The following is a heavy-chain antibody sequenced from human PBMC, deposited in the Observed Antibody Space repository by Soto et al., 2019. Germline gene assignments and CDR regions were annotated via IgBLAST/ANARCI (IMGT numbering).Heavy chain of an antibody. CDR2: INPNGGGT. V-gene: IGHV1-46*01. CDR1: GYVCTNYF. Sequence: QVQLVQSGAEVKKPGASVKVSCKASGYVCTNYFMHWVLQAPGQGLEWMGIINPNGGGTSYAQKFEGRVTMTRNSATSTVYMDLSRLRSEDTALYFCAKEVGSNRWSYYSGMDVWGQGTSVTVSS. CDR3: AKEVGSNRWSYYSGMDV. D-gene: IGHD6-13*01. J-gene: IGHJ6*02.